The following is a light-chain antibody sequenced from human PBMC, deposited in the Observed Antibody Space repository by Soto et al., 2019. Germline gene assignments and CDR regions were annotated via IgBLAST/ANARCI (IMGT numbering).Light chain of an antibody. CDR1: QSVSSSY. V-gene: IGKV3-20*01. Sequence: IVLTQSPATLSLSPGERATLSCRAGQSVSSSYLAWYQQKPGQAPRLLIYGASSRATGIPDRFSGSGSGTDFTLTISRLEPEDFAVYYCQQYGSSPLLTFGGGTKVDI. J-gene: IGKJ4*01. CDR3: QQYGSSPLLT. CDR2: GAS.